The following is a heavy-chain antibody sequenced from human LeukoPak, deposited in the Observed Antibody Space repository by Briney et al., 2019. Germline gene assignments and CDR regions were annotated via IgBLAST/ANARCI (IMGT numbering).Heavy chain of an antibody. D-gene: IGHD5-18*01. J-gene: IGHJ4*02. Sequence: GGSLRLSCTTSGFTFSTYGMAWVRQAPGKGLEWGSSISGSGANTNYADSVKGRLTISRDSFNNTLYLHLDNLRAEDTAVYFCAKRGGYDYGSHFDYWGQGTLVTVSS. CDR2: ISGSGANT. V-gene: IGHV3-23*01. CDR1: GFTFSTYG. CDR3: AKRGGYDYGSHFDY.